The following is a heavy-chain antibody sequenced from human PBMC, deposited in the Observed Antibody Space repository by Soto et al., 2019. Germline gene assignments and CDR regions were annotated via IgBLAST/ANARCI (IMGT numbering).Heavy chain of an antibody. CDR3: ARGTVKRLEILGMPWFDP. CDR1: VVSFSGYY. D-gene: IGHD3-3*01. Sequence: SETLSLTCAFYVVSFSGYYWSCIRHPPGKWLEWIGEINHSGSTNCNPSLKSRVTISVDTSKNQFSLKLSSVTAEDTAVYYCARGTVKRLEILGMPWFDPLGQGTLVTVSS. J-gene: IGHJ5*02. CDR2: INHSGST. V-gene: IGHV4-34*01.